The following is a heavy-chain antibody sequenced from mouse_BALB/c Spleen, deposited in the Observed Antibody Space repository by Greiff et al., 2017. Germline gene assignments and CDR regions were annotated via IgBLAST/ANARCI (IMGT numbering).Heavy chain of an antibody. CDR1: GFAFSSYD. D-gene: IGHD2-14*01. CDR3: ARHGEVRRTWFAY. V-gene: IGHV5-12-1*01. CDR2: ISSGGGST. J-gene: IGHJ3*01. Sequence: DVKLVESGGGLVKPGGSLKLSCAASGFAFSSYDMSWVRQTPEKRLEWVAYISSGGGSTYYPDTVKGRFTISRDNAKNTLYLQMSSLKSEDTAMYYCARHGEVRRTWFAYWGQGTLVTVSA.